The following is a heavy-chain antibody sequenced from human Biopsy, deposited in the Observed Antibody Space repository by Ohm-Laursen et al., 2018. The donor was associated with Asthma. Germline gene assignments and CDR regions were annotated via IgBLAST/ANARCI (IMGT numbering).Heavy chain of an antibody. Sequence: SDTLSLTRTVSGGSMSSSSYYWGWIRQPPGKGLEWMGSISYTGSAYRNPSLKSRVTISVDTSKNHFSLKLSSVTAADTAVYYCARHWDWGSFFDYWGQGTPVTVSS. D-gene: IGHD7-27*01. CDR3: ARHWDWGSFFDY. V-gene: IGHV4-39*01. J-gene: IGHJ4*02. CDR2: ISYTGSA. CDR1: GGSMSSSSYY.